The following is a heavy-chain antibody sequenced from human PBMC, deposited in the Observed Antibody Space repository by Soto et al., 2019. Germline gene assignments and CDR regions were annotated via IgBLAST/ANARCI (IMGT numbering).Heavy chain of an antibody. CDR2: IYYSGST. V-gene: IGHV4-30-4*01. Sequence: QVQLQESGPGLVKPSQTLSLTCTVSGGSISSGDYYWSWIRQPPGKGLEWIGYIYYSGSTYYNPSLKSRVTISVDTSKNQFSLKLSSVTAADTAVYYCARVLGDIVLVPADWYFDLWGRGTLVTVSS. D-gene: IGHD2-2*01. CDR1: GGSISSGDYY. J-gene: IGHJ2*01. CDR3: ARVLGDIVLVPADWYFDL.